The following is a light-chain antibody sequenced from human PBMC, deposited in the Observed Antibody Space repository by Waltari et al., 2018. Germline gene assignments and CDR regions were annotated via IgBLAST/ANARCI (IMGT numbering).Light chain of an antibody. CDR1: NRDVGGYNY. V-gene: IGLV2-11*01. CDR2: DVS. CDR3: CSYAGRYTWV. J-gene: IGLJ3*02. Sequence: QSALTQPRSVSGSPGQSVTISCTGTNRDVGGYNYVSCYQQHADKAPKLMIYDVSNRPSGVPDRFSGSKSGNTASLTISGLQAEDEADYYCCSYAGRYTWVFGGGTKLTVL.